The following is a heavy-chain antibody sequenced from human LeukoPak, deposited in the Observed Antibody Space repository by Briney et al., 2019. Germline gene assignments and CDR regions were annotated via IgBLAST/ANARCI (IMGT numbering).Heavy chain of an antibody. CDR1: GFTFSDYY. CDR2: ISSSGSTI. V-gene: IGHV3-11*01. Sequence: GGSLRLSCAASGFTFSDYYMSWIRQAPGKGLEWISYISSSGSTIYYADSVKGRFTISRDNAKNSLYLQMNSLRAEDTAVYYCARVTPNLSMDTGYYYYYMDVWGKGTTVTVSS. CDR3: ARVTPNLSMDTGYYYYYMDV. D-gene: IGHD2/OR15-2a*01. J-gene: IGHJ6*03.